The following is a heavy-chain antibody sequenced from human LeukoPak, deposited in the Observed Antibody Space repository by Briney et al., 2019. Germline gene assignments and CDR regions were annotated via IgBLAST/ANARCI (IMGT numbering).Heavy chain of an antibody. V-gene: IGHV3-48*03. CDR2: ISSSGSTI. Sequence: GGSLRLSCAASGFTFSSYEMNWVRQAPGKGLEWVSYISSSGSTIYYADSVKGRFTISRDNAKNSLYLQMNSLRAEDTAVYYCAYPGLLGYSSSWPLDYWGQGTLVTVSS. CDR3: AYPGLLGYSSSWPLDY. CDR1: GFTFSSYE. J-gene: IGHJ4*02. D-gene: IGHD6-13*01.